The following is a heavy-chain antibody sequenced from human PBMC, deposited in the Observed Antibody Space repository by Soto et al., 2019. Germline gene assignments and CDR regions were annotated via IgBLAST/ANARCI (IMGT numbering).Heavy chain of an antibody. D-gene: IGHD4-17*01. J-gene: IGHJ6*02. CDR2: ISYDGSNK. CDR1: GFTFSSYG. V-gene: IGHV3-30*18. CDR3: AKTFTVTTPIWRYYYYGMDV. Sequence: GGSLRLACAASGFTFSSYGMHWVRQAPGKGLEWVAVISYDGSNKYYADSVKGRFTISRDNSKNTLYLQMNSLRAEDTAVYYCAKTFTVTTPIWRYYYYGMDVWGQGTTVTVSS.